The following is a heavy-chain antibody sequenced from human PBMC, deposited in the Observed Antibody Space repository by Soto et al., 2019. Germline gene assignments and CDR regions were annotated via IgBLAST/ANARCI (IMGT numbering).Heavy chain of an antibody. D-gene: IGHD3-10*01. V-gene: IGHV1-18*01. CDR2: ISAYNGNT. Sequence: QVQLVQSGAEVKKPGASVKVSCKASGYSFTSYGISWVRQAPGQGLEWMGWISAYNGNTNYAQKLQGRVTMTTDTATSTAYRELRSLRSDGPAVYYCARDNGFGGSDVWGQGTTVTVSS. CDR3: ARDNGFGGSDV. CDR1: GYSFTSYG. J-gene: IGHJ6*02.